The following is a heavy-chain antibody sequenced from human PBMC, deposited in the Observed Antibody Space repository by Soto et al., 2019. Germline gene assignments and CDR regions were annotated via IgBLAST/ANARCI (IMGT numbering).Heavy chain of an antibody. D-gene: IGHD6-19*01. J-gene: IGHJ5*02. V-gene: IGHV1-18*01. CDR3: ATVYSSGWYGP. Sequence: ASVKVSCKASGYTFTSYGISWVRQAPGQGLEWMGWISAYNGNTNYAQKLQGRVTMTTDTSTSTAYMELRSPRSDDTAVYYCATVYSSGWYGPWGQGTLVTVSS. CDR1: GYTFTSYG. CDR2: ISAYNGNT.